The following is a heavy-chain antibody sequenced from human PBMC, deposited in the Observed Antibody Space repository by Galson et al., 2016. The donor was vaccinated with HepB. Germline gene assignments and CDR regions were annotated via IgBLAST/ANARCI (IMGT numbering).Heavy chain of an antibody. CDR1: GFRFTTYW. Sequence: QSGAEVKKPGESLRISCKGSGFRFTTYWISWLRQTPDKGLEWMGRIDPSDGTTNYSPSFQGHVTISVDESVNTAYIQWSGLKTSDNAMYFCATAPRQDTPEFFHNWRQGTLLIVSS. J-gene: IGHJ1*01. CDR2: IDPSDGTT. CDR3: ATAPRQDTPEFFHN. V-gene: IGHV5-10-1*01. D-gene: IGHD2-15*01.